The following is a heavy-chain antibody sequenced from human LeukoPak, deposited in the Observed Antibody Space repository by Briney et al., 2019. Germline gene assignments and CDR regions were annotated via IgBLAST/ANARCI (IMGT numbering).Heavy chain of an antibody. D-gene: IGHD3-10*01. CDR1: GFTFSSYE. Sequence: PGGSLRLXCAASGFTFSSYEMNWVRQAPGKGLEWVSYISSSGSTIYYADSVKGRFTISRDNAKNSLYLQMNSLRAEDTAVYYCTRYPRITMVRGVIITSDAFDIWGQGTMVTVSS. V-gene: IGHV3-48*03. CDR2: ISSSGSTI. CDR3: TRYPRITMVRGVIITSDAFDI. J-gene: IGHJ3*02.